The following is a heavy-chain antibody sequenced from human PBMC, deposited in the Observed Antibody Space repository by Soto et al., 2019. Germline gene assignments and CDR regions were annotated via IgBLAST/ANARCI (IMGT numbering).Heavy chain of an antibody. CDR3: AKEGVVVPAAINWFDP. CDR1: GFTFSSYG. CDR2: ISYDGSNK. J-gene: IGHJ5*02. D-gene: IGHD2-2*01. V-gene: IGHV3-30*18. Sequence: HPGGSLRLSCAASGFTFSSYGMHWVRQAPGKGLEWVAVISYDGSNKYYADSVKGRFTISRDNSKNTLYLQMNSLRAEDTAVYYCAKEGVVVPAAINWFDPWGQGT.